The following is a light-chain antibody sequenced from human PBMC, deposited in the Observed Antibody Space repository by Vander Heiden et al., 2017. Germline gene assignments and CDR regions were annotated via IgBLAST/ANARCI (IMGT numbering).Light chain of an antibody. Sequence: DIVMTQSPDSLTVSLGERATIKCKSSQSVLYSSNNKNYLAWYQQKPGQPPKLLIYWASTRESGVPDRFSGSGSGTDFTLTISSLQAEDVAVYYCQQYYSTPYTFGQGTKLEIQ. V-gene: IGKV4-1*01. CDR2: WAS. CDR1: QSVLYSSNNKNY. CDR3: QQYYSTPYT. J-gene: IGKJ2*01.